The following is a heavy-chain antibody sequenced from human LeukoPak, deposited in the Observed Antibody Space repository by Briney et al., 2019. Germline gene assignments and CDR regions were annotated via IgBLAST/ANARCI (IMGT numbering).Heavy chain of an antibody. CDR3: ARRSGAFDI. CDR1: GGSISSSSYY. V-gene: IGHV4-39*01. J-gene: IGHJ3*02. D-gene: IGHD6-25*01. Sequence: SETLSLTCTVSGGSISSSSYYWGWIRQPPGKGLERIGSIYYSGSTYYNPSLKSRVTISVDTSKNQFSLKLSSVTAADTAVYYCARRSGAFDIWGQGTMVTVSS. CDR2: IYYSGST.